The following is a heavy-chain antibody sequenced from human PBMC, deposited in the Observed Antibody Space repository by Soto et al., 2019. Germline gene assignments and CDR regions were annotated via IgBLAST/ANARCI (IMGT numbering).Heavy chain of an antibody. D-gene: IGHD3-10*01. CDR3: AKGGHYYGSGTVKFDY. V-gene: IGHV3-23*01. CDR1: GFTFSSYA. J-gene: IGHJ4*02. CDR2: ISGSGGST. Sequence: VGSLRLSWAASGFTFSSYAMSWVRQAPGKGLEWVSAISGSGGSTYYADSVKGRFTISGENSKKTLYLQMNSLRAEDTAVYYCAKGGHYYGSGTVKFDYWGQGTLVPVSS.